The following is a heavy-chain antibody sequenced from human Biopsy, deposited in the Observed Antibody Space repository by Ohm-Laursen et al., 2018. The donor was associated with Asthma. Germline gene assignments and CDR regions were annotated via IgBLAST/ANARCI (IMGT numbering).Heavy chain of an antibody. D-gene: IGHD6-19*01. V-gene: IGHV3-30-3*01. J-gene: IGHJ4*02. CDR1: RFTYE. CDR3: AREGVAGTHIED. CDR2: ISYDGSSI. Sequence: SLRLSCTASRFTYEMHWVRQAPGKGLEWVAVISYDGSSIYYADSVKGRFTISRDNSKNTLSLQMNSPTAEDTAVYYCAREGVAGTHIEDWGQGTLVTVSS.